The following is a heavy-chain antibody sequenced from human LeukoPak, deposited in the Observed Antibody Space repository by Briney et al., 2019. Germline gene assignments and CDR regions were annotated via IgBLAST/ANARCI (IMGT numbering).Heavy chain of an antibody. D-gene: IGHD4-17*01. J-gene: IGHJ4*02. Sequence: GGSLRLSCAASGFTFSSYAMHWVRQASGKGLEYVSAISSNGGSTYYANSVKGRFTISRDNSKNTLFLQMGSLRAEDMAVYYCARAPTVTNLYYFDYWGQGTLVTVSS. V-gene: IGHV3-64*01. CDR1: GFTFSSYA. CDR2: ISSNGGST. CDR3: ARAPTVTNLYYFDY.